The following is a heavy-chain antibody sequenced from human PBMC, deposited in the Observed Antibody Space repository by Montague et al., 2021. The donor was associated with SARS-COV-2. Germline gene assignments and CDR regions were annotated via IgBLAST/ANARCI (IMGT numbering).Heavy chain of an antibody. D-gene: IGHD4-17*01. CDR3: AADYGERDWFDP. Sequence: SETLSLTCTVSGGSISSSSYYWGWIRQPPGKGLEWIGSIYYSGSTYYNPSLKSRVTISVDTSKNQFSLKLSSVTAADMAVYYCAADYGERDWFDPWGQGTLVTVSS. V-gene: IGHV4-39*01. CDR2: IYYSGST. CDR1: GGSISSSSYY. J-gene: IGHJ5*02.